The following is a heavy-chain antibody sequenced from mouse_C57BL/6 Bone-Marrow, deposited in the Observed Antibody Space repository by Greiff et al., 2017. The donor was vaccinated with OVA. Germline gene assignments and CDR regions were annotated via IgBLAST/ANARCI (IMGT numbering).Heavy chain of an antibody. CDR3: ARGGYGSSPYFDY. Sequence: VQGVESGPELVKPGASVKISCKASGYAFSSSWMNWVKQRPGKGLEWIGRIYPGDGDTNYNGKFKGKATLTADKSSSTAYMQLSSLTSEDSAVYFCARGGYGSSPYFDYWGQGTTLTVSS. CDR2: IYPGDGDT. CDR1: GYAFSSSW. D-gene: IGHD1-1*01. J-gene: IGHJ2*01. V-gene: IGHV1-82*01.